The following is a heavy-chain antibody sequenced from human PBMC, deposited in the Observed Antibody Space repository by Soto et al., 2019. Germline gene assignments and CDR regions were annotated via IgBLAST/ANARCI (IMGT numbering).Heavy chain of an antibody. J-gene: IGHJ5*02. Sequence: VRGGNVCSYGWSRFRQPPGKGLEWIGYIYYSGSTNYNPSLKSRVTISVDRSKNQFSLKLSSVTAADTAVYYCARTESGTFDPWGQGTLVTVSS. CDR2: IYYSGST. CDR1: GGNVCSYG. D-gene: IGHD1-7*01. V-gene: IGHV4-59*02. CDR3: ARTESGTFDP.